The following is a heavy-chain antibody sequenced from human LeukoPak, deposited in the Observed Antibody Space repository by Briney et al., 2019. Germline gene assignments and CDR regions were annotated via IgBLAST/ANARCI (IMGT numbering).Heavy chain of an antibody. J-gene: IGHJ4*02. CDR3: AKGPTTYCGGDCNCDY. V-gene: IGHV3-23*01. Sequence: GGSLRLSCAASGFTFSSYAMSWVRQAPGKGLEWVSAISGSGGSTYYADSVKGRFTISRDNSKNTLYLQMNSLRAEDTAVYYCAKGPTTYCGGDCNCDYWGQGTLVTVSS. D-gene: IGHD2-21*02. CDR1: GFTFSSYA. CDR2: ISGSGGST.